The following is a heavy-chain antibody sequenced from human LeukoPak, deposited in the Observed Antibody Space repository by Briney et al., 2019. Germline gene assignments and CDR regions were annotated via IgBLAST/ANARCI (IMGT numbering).Heavy chain of an antibody. J-gene: IGHJ4*02. Sequence: KLGGSLRLSCAASGFTFSSYSMNWVRQAPGKGLEWVSSISSSSSYIYYADSVKGRFTISRDNAKNSLYLQMNSLRAEDTAVYYCARAGSGYAQVDYWGQGTLVTVSS. V-gene: IGHV3-21*01. CDR3: ARAGSGYAQVDY. CDR2: ISSSSSYI. CDR1: GFTFSSYS. D-gene: IGHD5-12*01.